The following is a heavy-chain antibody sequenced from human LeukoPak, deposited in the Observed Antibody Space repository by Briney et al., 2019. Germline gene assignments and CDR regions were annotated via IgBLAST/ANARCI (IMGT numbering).Heavy chain of an antibody. Sequence: SETLSLTCTVSGGSISSYYWSWLRQAPGKGLEWIGYIYYSGSTNYNPSLKSRVTISVDTSKNQFSLKLSSVTAADTAVYYCARRGIAAAGTFDYWGQGTLVTVSS. CDR2: IYYSGST. CDR1: GGSISSYY. V-gene: IGHV4-59*08. CDR3: ARRGIAAAGTFDY. D-gene: IGHD6-13*01. J-gene: IGHJ4*02.